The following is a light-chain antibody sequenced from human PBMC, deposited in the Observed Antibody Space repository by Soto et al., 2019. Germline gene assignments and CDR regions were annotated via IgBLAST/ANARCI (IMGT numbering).Light chain of an antibody. CDR1: QSVSSN. Sequence: IVMTQSPATLSVSPGERGTLSCRASQSVSSNFAWYQQKPGQAPRLLIYGASKRAIGLPARFSGSSSGTEFTLTITSLQPEDFAVYYCQQYNKWPQTFGQGTKVDI. V-gene: IGKV3D-15*01. CDR3: QQYNKWPQT. CDR2: GAS. J-gene: IGKJ1*01.